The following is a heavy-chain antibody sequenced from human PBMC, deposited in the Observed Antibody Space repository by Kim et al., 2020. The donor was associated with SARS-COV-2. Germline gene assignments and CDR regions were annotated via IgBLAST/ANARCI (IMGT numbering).Heavy chain of an antibody. D-gene: IGHD3-22*01. CDR2: ISGSGGST. Sequence: GGSLRLSCAASGFTFSSYAMSWVRQAPGKGLEWVSAISGSGGSTYYADSVKGRFTISRDNSKNTLYLQMNSLRAEDTAVYYCAKEYYDSSGYYEDAFDIWGQGTMVTVSS. CDR3: AKEYYDSSGYYEDAFDI. J-gene: IGHJ3*02. V-gene: IGHV3-23*01. CDR1: GFTFSSYA.